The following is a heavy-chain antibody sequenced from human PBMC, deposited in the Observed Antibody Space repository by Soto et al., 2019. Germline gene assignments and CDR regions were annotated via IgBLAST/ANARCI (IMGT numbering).Heavy chain of an antibody. CDR3: ARAQMVLTRSYFDS. Sequence: SETLSLTCTVSDGSISNFYWSWIRQPPGKGLEWIGYISSSGNTNYNPSLKSRVSISVDTSKNQFSLNLTSVTAADTAVYYCARAQMVLTRSYFDSWGEGTPVTVSS. J-gene: IGHJ4*02. D-gene: IGHD3-22*01. CDR2: ISSSGNT. CDR1: DGSISNFY. V-gene: IGHV4-59*01.